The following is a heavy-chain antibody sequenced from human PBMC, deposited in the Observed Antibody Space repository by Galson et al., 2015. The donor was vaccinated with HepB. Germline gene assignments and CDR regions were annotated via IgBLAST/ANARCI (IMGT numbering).Heavy chain of an antibody. Sequence: SLRLSCAASGFPFNNAWMTWVRQAPGRGLEWVGRIKSKTDGATTDYAAPVKGRFTISRDDSKNSLYLQMNSLKTEDTAVYYCTTDVYYSTYWSWLDPWGQGTLVTVSS. V-gene: IGHV3-15*01. CDR1: GFPFNNAW. CDR2: IKSKTDGATT. J-gene: IGHJ5*02. CDR3: TTDVYYSTYWSWLDP. D-gene: IGHD2-8*02.